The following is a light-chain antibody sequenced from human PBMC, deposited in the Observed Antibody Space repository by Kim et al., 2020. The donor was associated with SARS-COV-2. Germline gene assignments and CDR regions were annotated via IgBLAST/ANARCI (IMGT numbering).Light chain of an antibody. CDR3: QQYGTSHYT. V-gene: IGKV3-20*01. CDR1: QSVSSTF. CDR2: GAS. J-gene: IGKJ2*01. Sequence: LAPEERATPSCRASQSVSSTFLAWYQQKPGQAPRLLIYGASSRATGIPDRFSGSGSGTDFTLTISRLEPEDVAVYYCQQYGTSHYTFGQGTKLEI.